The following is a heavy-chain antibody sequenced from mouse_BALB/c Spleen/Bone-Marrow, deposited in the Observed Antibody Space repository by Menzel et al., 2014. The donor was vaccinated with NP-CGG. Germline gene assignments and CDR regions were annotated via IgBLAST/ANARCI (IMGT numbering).Heavy chain of an antibody. CDR3: ARSADWYFDV. V-gene: IGHV3-2*02. J-gene: IGHJ1*01. CDR1: GYSITSDYS. CDR2: ISYSGST. Sequence: EVQGVESGPGLVKPSQSLSLTCTVTGYSITSDYSWHWIRQFPGNKLEWMGYISYSGSTSYYPSLKSRIAITRGTSKNQFFLQLNSVTTEDTATYYCARSADWYFDVWGAGTTVTVSS.